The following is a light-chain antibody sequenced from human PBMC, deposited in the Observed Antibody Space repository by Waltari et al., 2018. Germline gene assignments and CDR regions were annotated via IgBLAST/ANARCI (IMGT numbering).Light chain of an antibody. CDR1: QSVSKY. J-gene: IGKJ1*01. CDR2: AAS. CDR3: QNHERLPAT. Sequence: EVVLTQSPGTLSLSPGERATLSCRASQSVSKYLAWYQQRPGQAPRLLIYAASTRATGIPDRFSGSGSGTDFSLTISRLEPEDFAVYYCQNHERLPATFGQGTKVGIK. V-gene: IGKV3-20*01.